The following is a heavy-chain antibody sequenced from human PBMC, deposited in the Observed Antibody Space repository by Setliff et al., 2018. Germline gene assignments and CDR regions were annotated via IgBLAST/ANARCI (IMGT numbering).Heavy chain of an antibody. CDR2: INGGNGNT. V-gene: IGHV1-3*01. Sequence: ASVKVSCKASGYSFSTYAMHWVRQAPGQRLEWMGWINGGNGNTKYSQKFQGRITITRDTSASTAYMEMSSLRSEDTAVYYCARGGLTTYYNFWSDYYTEGFDYWGQGSLVTVSS. CDR1: GYSFSTYA. CDR3: ARGGLTTYYNFWSDYYTEGFDY. J-gene: IGHJ4*02. D-gene: IGHD3-3*01.